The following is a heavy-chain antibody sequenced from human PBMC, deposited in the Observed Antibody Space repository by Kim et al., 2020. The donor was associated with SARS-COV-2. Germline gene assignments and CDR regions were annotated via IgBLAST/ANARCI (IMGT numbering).Heavy chain of an antibody. J-gene: IGHJ6*02. CDR2: IRSKAYGGTT. Sequence: GGSLRLSCTASGFTFGDYAMSWFRQAPGKGLEWVGFIRSKAYGGTTEYAASVKGRFTISRDDSKSIAYLQMNSLKTEDTAVYYCTRDHDEWLVSYYYYGMDVWGQGTTVTVSS. CDR3: TRDHDEWLVSYYYYGMDV. D-gene: IGHD6-19*01. CDR1: GFTFGDYA. V-gene: IGHV3-49*03.